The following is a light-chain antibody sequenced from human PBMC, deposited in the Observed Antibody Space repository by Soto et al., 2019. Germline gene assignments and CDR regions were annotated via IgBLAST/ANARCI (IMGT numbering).Light chain of an antibody. V-gene: IGKV3-11*01. J-gene: IGKJ5*01. CDR2: DAS. CDR1: QSVSSY. Sequence: EIVLTQSPATLSLSPGERATLSCRASQSVSSYLAWYQQKPGQAPRLLIYDASSRATGIPARFSGSGSGTDFTLTISSLEPEDFAVYYCQQRSNWLITFGQGTRL. CDR3: QQRSNWLIT.